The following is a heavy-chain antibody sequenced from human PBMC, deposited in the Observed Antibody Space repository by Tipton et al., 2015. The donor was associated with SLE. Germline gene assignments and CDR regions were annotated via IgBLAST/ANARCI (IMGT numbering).Heavy chain of an antibody. CDR1: GGSFSNYY. Sequence: TLSLTCTVYGGSFSNYYWSWIRQPPGKGLEWIGEINHSGSTNYNPSLKSRVTISVDTSKNQFSLNLSSVTAADTAVYYCARERVDSSNWYRYRNWFDPWGQGTLVTVSS. J-gene: IGHJ5*02. CDR2: INHSGST. CDR3: ARERVDSSNWYRYRNWFDP. V-gene: IGHV4-34*01. D-gene: IGHD6-13*01.